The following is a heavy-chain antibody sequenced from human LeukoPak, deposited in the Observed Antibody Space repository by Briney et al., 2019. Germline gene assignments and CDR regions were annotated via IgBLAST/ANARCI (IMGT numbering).Heavy chain of an antibody. CDR2: INPTGTRT. V-gene: IGHV1-46*01. Sequence: GASVKVSCKASGYTFINHWMHWVRQAPGQGLEWVGLINPTGTRTLYAQKFQGRITLTRDMSTTTDYMELSSLTSEDTAVYYCARGPSITMVRGGQWYYYMDVWGKGTTVTISS. CDR3: ARGPSITMVRGGQWYYYMDV. CDR1: GYTFINHW. D-gene: IGHD3-10*01. J-gene: IGHJ6*03.